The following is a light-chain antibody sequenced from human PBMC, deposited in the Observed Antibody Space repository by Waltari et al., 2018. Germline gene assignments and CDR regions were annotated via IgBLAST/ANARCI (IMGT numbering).Light chain of an antibody. CDR2: ALT. CDR1: SNDVGNYYY. Sequence: QSALTQPPSASGSPGQSVTISCTGTSNDVGNYYYVSLYQQHPGKAPKHLIYALTKRPSGVPDRCSGSKSGNTASLTVSGLQAEDEADYYCSSYAHSDNLVFGGGTTLTIL. J-gene: IGLJ3*02. CDR3: SSYAHSDNLV. V-gene: IGLV2-8*01.